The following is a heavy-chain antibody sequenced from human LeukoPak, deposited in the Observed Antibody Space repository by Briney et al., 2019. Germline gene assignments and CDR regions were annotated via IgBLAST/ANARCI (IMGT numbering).Heavy chain of an antibody. D-gene: IGHD4-17*01. CDR1: GFTFSSYW. CDR3: ARGTTVTTSDYFDY. Sequence: GGSLRLSCAASGFTFSSYWMSWVRQAPGKGLEWVANIKQDGSEKYYVDSVKGRFTISRDNAKNSLYLQMNSLRAEDTAVYYCARGTTVTTSDYFDYWGQGTLVTVSS. CDR2: IKQDGSEK. V-gene: IGHV3-7*04. J-gene: IGHJ4*02.